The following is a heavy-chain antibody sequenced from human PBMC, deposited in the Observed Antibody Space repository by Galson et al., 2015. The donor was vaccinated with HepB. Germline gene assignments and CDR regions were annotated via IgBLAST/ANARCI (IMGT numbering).Heavy chain of an antibody. Sequence: SLRLSCAASGFTFSSYAMHWVRQAPGKGLEYVSAISSNGGSTYYANSVKGRFTISRDNSKNTLYLQMGSLRAEDMAVYYCARAYYDFWSGYDPYYYYYMDVWGKGTTVTVSS. CDR1: GFTFSSYA. J-gene: IGHJ6*03. V-gene: IGHV3-64*01. D-gene: IGHD3-3*01. CDR2: ISSNGGST. CDR3: ARAYYDFWSGYDPYYYYYMDV.